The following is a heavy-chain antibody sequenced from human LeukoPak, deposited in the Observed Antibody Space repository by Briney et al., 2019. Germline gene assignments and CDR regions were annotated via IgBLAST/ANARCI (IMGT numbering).Heavy chain of an antibody. CDR1: GGSFSGYY. Sequence: SETLSLTCAVYGGSFSGYYWSWIRQPPGKGLEWIGEINHSGSNNYNPSLKSRVTISVDTSKNQFSLKLSSVTAADTAVYYCARGQRDSSGWYEVYYFDYWGQGTMVTVSS. D-gene: IGHD6-19*01. CDR2: INHSGSN. CDR3: ARGQRDSSGWYEVYYFDY. J-gene: IGHJ4*02. V-gene: IGHV4-34*01.